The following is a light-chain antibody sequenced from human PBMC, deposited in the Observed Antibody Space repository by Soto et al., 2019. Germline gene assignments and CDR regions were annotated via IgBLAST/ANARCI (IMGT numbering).Light chain of an antibody. V-gene: IGLV1-44*01. CDR1: SSSIGSNT. J-gene: IGLJ3*02. Sequence: QSVLTQPPSASGTPGQRVTISCSGSSSSIGSNTVSWYQQLPGTAPELLIYSNTQRPSGVPDRFSGSKSGTSASLAISGLRSEDEADYYCAAWDDSLSGPVFGGGTKLTVL. CDR3: AAWDDSLSGPV. CDR2: SNT.